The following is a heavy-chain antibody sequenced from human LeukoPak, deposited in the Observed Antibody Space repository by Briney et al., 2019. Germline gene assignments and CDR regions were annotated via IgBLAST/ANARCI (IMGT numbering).Heavy chain of an antibody. D-gene: IGHD3-10*01. CDR2: IYPGDSDT. V-gene: IGHV5-51*01. CDR3: ARRYYGSESDPDAFDI. J-gene: IGHJ3*02. CDR1: GYSFTSYW. Sequence: GESLKISCKGSGYSFTSYWIGWVRQMPGKGLEWMGIIYPGDSDTRYSPSFQGQVTISADKSISTAYLQWSSLKASDTAMYYCARRYYGSESDPDAFDIWGQGTMVTVSS.